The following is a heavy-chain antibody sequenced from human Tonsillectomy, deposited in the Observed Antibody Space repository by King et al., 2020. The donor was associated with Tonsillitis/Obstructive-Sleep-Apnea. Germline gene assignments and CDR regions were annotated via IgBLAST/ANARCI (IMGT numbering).Heavy chain of an antibody. J-gene: IGHJ3*02. V-gene: IGHV4-59*01. Sequence: VQLQESGPGLAKPSETLSLTCTVSGGSISTYCWSWIRQPPGKGLEWIGYICYSGSTNYNPSLKSRVTISVDTSKNQFSLKLSSVTAADTAVYYCARDMVLEAGGDAFDIWGQGTMVTVSS. CDR3: ARDMVLEAGGDAFDI. CDR1: GGSISTYC. D-gene: IGHD2-8*01. CDR2: ICYSGST.